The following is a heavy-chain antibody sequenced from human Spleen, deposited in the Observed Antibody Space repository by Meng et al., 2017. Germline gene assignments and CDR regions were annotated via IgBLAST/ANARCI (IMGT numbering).Heavy chain of an antibody. J-gene: IGHJ4*02. CDR1: GYTFTGYY. CDR2: INPNSGGT. V-gene: IGHV1-2*06. D-gene: IGHD4-23*01. CDR3: AKDPPAGPYGANLTDC. Sequence: QVQLVQSGAEVKKPGASVKVFCNASGYTFTGYYIHWVRQAPGQGLEWMGRINPNSGGTNYAYKFQGRVTLTRDTSISTAYMELSRLGSDDTAVYYCAKDPPAGPYGANLTDCWGQGTLVTVSS.